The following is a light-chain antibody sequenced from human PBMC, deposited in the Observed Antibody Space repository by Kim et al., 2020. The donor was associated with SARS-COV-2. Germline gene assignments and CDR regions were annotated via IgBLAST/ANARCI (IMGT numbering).Light chain of an antibody. Sequence: DIVMTQSPLSLPFTPGEPASISCRASQSLLHSNGYNYLDWYLQKPGQSPQLLISLGSNRASGVPDRFSGSGSGTDFTLKISRVEAEDVGVYYCMQALQSPSFGGGTKVDIK. CDR2: LGS. V-gene: IGKV2-28*01. CDR1: QSLLHSNGYNY. CDR3: MQALQSPS. J-gene: IGKJ4*01.